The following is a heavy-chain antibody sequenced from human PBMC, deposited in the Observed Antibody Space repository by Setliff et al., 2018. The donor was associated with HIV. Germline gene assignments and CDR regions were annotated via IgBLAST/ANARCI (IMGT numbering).Heavy chain of an antibody. CDR1: GYTFTSYE. D-gene: IGHD6-19*01. CDR3: ARVRSVAAFDY. CDR2: MNPNSVNT. J-gene: IGHJ4*02. Sequence: ASVKVSCKASGYTFTSYEINWVRQATGQGLEWMGWMNPNSVNTGYAQKFQGRVTMTRNTSISTAYMALSRLRSDDTAVYYCARVRSVAAFDYWGQGTLVTVSS. V-gene: IGHV1-8*02.